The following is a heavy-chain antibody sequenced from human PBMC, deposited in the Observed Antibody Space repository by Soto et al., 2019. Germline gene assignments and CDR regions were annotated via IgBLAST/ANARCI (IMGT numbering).Heavy chain of an antibody. V-gene: IGHV4-30-2*01. Sequence: PSETLSLTCAVSGGSISSGGYSWSWIRQPPGKGLEWIGYIYHSGTTYYNPSLKSRVTISVDRSKNQFSLKLSSVTAADTAVYYCARHGGRYCSGGTCYIYWHFDLWGRGTLVPVSS. D-gene: IGHD2-15*01. CDR3: ARHGGRYCSGGTCYIYWHFDL. CDR1: GGSISSGGYS. J-gene: IGHJ2*01. CDR2: IYHSGTT.